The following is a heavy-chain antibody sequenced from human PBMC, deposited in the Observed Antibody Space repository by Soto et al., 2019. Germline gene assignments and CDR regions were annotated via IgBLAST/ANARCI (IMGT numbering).Heavy chain of an antibody. Sequence: RGAGYNSSKYWTGRVRNKPGKGLEXMGXXXPGXSXAXXXXXXEGQVTFSVDKSINTAYVQWNSLKASDTAMYYCARQGGEYNPMSHYWGQETPVTVS. D-gene: IGHD3-10*01. CDR1: GYNSSKYW. CDR3: ARQGGEYNPMSHY. CDR2: XXPGXSXA. J-gene: IGHJ4*02. V-gene: IGHV5-51*01.